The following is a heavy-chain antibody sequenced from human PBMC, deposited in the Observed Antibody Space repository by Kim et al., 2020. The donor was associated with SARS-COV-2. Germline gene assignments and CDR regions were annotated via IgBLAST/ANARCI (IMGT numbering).Heavy chain of an antibody. CDR2: IVINSGAT. CDR1: GYTFTGYN. J-gene: IGHJ6*01. Sequence: ASVKVSCKASGYTFTGYNIHWVRQAPGQGLEWMAWIVINSGATNYAQKFQDRVTMTRDTSTNTTYMELRSLRSDDTAAYFCARRDTVVASRYYYAMDVWGQGTTVTVSS. V-gene: IGHV1-2*02. D-gene: IGHD5-18*01. CDR3: ARRDTVVASRYYYAMDV.